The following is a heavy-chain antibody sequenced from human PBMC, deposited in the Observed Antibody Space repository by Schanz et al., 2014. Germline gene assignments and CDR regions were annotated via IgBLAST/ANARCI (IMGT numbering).Heavy chain of an antibody. V-gene: IGHV1-18*01. J-gene: IGHJ5*02. Sequence: QVLQVQSGSELKKPGTSVKVSCKASGYTFNNYTYVMISVRQAPGQGLEWMGWISAYNGNTNYAQKLQGRVTMTADTSTSTAYMDLRSLRSDDTAVYYCATLDYADSVSWGQGTLVNVSS. CDR2: ISAYNGNT. CDR3: ATLDYADSVS. CDR1: GYTFNNYTYV. D-gene: IGHD4-17*01.